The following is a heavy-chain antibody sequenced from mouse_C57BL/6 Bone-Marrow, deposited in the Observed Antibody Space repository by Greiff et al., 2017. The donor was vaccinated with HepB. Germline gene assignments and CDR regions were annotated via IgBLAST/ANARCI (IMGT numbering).Heavy chain of an antibody. J-gene: IGHJ3*01. V-gene: IGHV1-74*01. Sequence: VQLQHPGAELVKPGASVKVSCKASGYTFTSYWMHWVKQRPGQGLEWIGSIHPSDSDTNSNQKFKGKATLTVDKSSSTAYMQLSSLTSEDSAVYYCAIRAYYGYDEAWFACWGEGTLVTVSA. D-gene: IGHD2-9*01. CDR3: AIRAYYGYDEAWFAC. CDR1: GYTFTSYW. CDR2: IHPSDSDT.